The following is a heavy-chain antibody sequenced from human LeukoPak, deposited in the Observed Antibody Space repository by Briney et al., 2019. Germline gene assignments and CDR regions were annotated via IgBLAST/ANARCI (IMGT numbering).Heavy chain of an antibody. Sequence: GGSLRLSCAASGFTFSSYAMHWVRQAPSKGLEWVAVISYDGSNKYYADSVKGRFTISRDNSKNTLYLQMNSLRAEDTAVYYCARDVYCSGGSCYSRAFDIWGQGTMVTVSS. CDR1: GFTFSSYA. D-gene: IGHD2-15*01. CDR2: ISYDGSNK. CDR3: ARDVYCSGGSCYSRAFDI. J-gene: IGHJ3*02. V-gene: IGHV3-30-3*01.